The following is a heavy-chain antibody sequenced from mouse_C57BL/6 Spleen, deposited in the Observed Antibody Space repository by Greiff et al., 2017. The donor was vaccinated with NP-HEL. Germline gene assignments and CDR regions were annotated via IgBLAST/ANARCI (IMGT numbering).Heavy chain of an antibody. CDR2: IDPSDSYT. CDR3: ARRDYYGSSPVWFAY. J-gene: IGHJ3*01. D-gene: IGHD1-1*01. CDR1: GYTFTSYW. V-gene: IGHV1-69*01. Sequence: QVQLQQPGAELVMPGASVKLSCKASGYTFTSYWMHWVKQRPGQGLEWIGEIDPSDSYTNYNQKFKGKSTLTVDKSSSTAYMQLSSLTSEDSAVYYCARRDYYGSSPVWFAYWGQGTLVTVSA.